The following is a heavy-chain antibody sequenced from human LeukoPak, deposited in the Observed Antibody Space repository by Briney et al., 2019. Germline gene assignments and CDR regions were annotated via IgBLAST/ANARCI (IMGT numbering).Heavy chain of an antibody. CDR2: TSYSGST. D-gene: IGHD3-22*01. V-gene: IGHV4-39*01. J-gene: IGHJ4*02. CDR1: GASISSGTSY. CDR3: ALIYDSRGFQDN. Sequence: PSDTLSLTCTVSGASISSGTSYWGWIRQPPGKGLEWISSTSYSGSTWYNPSLRRRVTISGDRSRNQFSLKVDSVTAADTAVYYCALIYDSRGFQDNWGQGTLVTVSS.